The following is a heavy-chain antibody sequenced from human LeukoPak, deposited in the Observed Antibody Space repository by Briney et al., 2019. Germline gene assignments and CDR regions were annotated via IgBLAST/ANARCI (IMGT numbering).Heavy chain of an antibody. V-gene: IGHV3-30-3*02. CDR2: ISYDGITK. D-gene: IGHD4-17*01. J-gene: IGHJ4*02. CDR1: GFTSSTNA. Sequence: GRSLRLSCTVSGFTSSTNAMHWVRQAPGKGLEWVAVISYDGITKYYADSVKGRFTISRDDSKNTLYLQMNSLRAEDTAVYYCAKVLINGEGGQYYFDYWGQGTLVTVFS. CDR3: AKVLINGEGGQYYFDY.